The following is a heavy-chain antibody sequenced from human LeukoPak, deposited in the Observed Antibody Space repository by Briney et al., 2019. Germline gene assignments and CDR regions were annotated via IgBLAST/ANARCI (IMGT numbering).Heavy chain of an antibody. CDR2: IKQDGSEK. D-gene: IGHD6-6*01. J-gene: IGHJ6*03. Sequence: PGGSLRLSCAASGFTFSSYWMSWVRQAPGEGLEWVANIKQDGSEKYYVYSVNVRFTISSDNAKNSMNLQMNSQRAKAQAMYYYAREGLSSSASYYYYYMDVWGKGTTVTVSS. CDR1: GFTFSSYW. V-gene: IGHV3-7*03. CDR3: AREGLSSSASYYYYYMDV.